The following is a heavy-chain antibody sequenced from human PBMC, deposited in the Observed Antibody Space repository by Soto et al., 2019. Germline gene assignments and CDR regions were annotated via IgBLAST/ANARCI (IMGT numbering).Heavy chain of an antibody. CDR3: AGGGVRGVIRRNRDYYGMDV. J-gene: IGHJ6*02. V-gene: IGHV5-51*01. CDR2: IYPGDSDT. D-gene: IGHD3-10*01. Sequence: EESLKISCKGSGYIFTSYWIGWVRQMPGKGLEWMGIIYPGDSDTRYSPSFQGQVTISADKSISTAYLQWSSLKASDTAMYYCAGGGVRGVIRRNRDYYGMDVWGQRNTVTVSS. CDR1: GYIFTSYW.